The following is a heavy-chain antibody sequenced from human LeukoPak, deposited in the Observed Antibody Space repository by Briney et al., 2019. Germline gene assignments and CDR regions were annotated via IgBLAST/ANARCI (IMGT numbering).Heavy chain of an antibody. J-gene: IGHJ5*02. CDR3: ATDGAGFDT. Sequence: GGSLRLSCAASGFTFNDYYMSWIRQAPGKGLEWLSYINIGGTNTHYADSVKGRFTISRDNAKKSLYLEMNNLRAEDTAVYYCATDGAGFDTWGQGILVTVSS. CDR2: INIGGTNT. V-gene: IGHV3-11*01. CDR1: GFTFNDYY.